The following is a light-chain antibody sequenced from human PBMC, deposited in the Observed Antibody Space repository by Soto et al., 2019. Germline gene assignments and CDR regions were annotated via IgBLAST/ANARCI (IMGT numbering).Light chain of an antibody. CDR3: SSYTSSSPVI. Sequence: QSALTQPASVSGSPGQSITISCTGTSSDVGGYNFVSWYQQHPGKAPKFIIYDVRNRPSGVSNRFSGSRSGNTASLTISGPQAEDEADYYCSSYTSSSPVIFGGGTKLTVL. CDR1: SSDVGGYNF. CDR2: DVR. V-gene: IGLV2-14*03. J-gene: IGLJ2*01.